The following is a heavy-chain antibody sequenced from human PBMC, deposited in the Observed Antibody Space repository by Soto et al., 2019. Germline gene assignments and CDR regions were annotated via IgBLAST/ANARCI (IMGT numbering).Heavy chain of an antibody. D-gene: IGHD2-2*01. CDR1: GGSISSYY. CDR2: IFYSGTT. V-gene: IGHV4-59*01. Sequence: SETLSLTCTVSGGSISSYYWSWIRQPPGKGLEWVGYIFYSGTTNYNPSLKSRVTISLDTPKNQFSLKLSSVTAADTAVYYCARVGGGCSSTSCYSYYYYYGMDVWGQGTTVTVSS. CDR3: ARVGGGCSSTSCYSYYYYYGMDV. J-gene: IGHJ6*02.